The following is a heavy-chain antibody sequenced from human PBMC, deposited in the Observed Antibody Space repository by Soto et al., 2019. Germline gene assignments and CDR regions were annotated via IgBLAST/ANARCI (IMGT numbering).Heavy chain of an antibody. CDR1: GGSISSGDYY. V-gene: IGHV4-30-4*01. D-gene: IGHD4-17*01. J-gene: IGHJ4*02. CDR2: IYYSGST. Sequence: PSETLSLTCTVSGGSISSGDYYWSWIRQPPGKGLEWIGYIYYSGSTYYNPSLKSRVTISVDTSKNQFSLKLSSVTAAYTAVYYCAIYGGKSVYFDYWGQGTLVTVSS. CDR3: AIYGGKSVYFDY.